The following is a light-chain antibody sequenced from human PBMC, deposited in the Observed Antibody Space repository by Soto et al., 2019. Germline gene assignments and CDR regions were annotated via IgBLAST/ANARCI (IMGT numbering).Light chain of an antibody. CDR2: GNS. CDR3: QSYDSSLSGFYV. J-gene: IGLJ1*01. CDR1: SSNIGAGYD. V-gene: IGLV1-40*01. Sequence: QSALTQPPSVSGAPGQRVTISCTGSSSNIGAGYDVHWYQQLPGTAPKLLIYGNSNRPSGVPDRFSGSKSCTSASLAITGLQAEDEADYYCQSYDSSLSGFYVFGSGTKVTVL.